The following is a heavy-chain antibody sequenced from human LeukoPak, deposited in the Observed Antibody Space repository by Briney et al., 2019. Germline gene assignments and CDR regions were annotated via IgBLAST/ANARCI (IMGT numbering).Heavy chain of an antibody. J-gene: IGHJ4*02. CDR1: GFTFSTYW. D-gene: IGHD2-2*01. V-gene: IGHV3-74*01. Sequence: GGSLRLSCAASGFTFSTYWMHWVRQAPGKGLVWVSRINRDGSSTSYAESVKGRFTISRDNAKNTLYLQMNSLRAEDTAVYYCARDSSDCSSTSCFIFDYWGQGTLVTVSS. CDR3: ARDSSDCSSTSCFIFDY. CDR2: INRDGSST.